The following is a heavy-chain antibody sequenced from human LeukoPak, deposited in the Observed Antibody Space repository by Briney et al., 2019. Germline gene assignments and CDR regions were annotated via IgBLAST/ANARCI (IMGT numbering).Heavy chain of an antibody. CDR3: VRDVTTVLDY. D-gene: IGHD4-17*01. J-gene: IGHJ4*02. V-gene: IGHV3-74*01. CDR2: INIDESIT. Sequence: PGGSLRLSCAASGFTFSSYWMHWVRQAPGKGLVWVSRINIDESITTYADSVKGRFTISRDNAKHTLYLQMDSLRAEDTAVYYCVRDVTTVLDYWGQGTLVTVSS. CDR1: GFTFSSYW.